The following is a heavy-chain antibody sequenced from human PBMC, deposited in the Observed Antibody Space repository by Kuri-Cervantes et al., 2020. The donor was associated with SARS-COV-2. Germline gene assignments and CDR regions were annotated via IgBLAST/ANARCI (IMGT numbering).Heavy chain of an antibody. J-gene: IGHJ4*02. CDR2: ISGSGGST. Sequence: GESLKIPCPAPGFTLSSYTMSWVRQDPWKGLEWVSAISGSGGSTYYTDYVKGLFTISRDNSQHTLYLQMNSLRAEDTAVYYFATCYFGKRYCRSTGYYSPFDYWGQGTLVTVSS. D-gene: IGHD2-2*02. CDR3: ATCYFGKRYCRSTGYYSPFDY. CDR1: GFTLSSYT. V-gene: IGHV3-23*01.